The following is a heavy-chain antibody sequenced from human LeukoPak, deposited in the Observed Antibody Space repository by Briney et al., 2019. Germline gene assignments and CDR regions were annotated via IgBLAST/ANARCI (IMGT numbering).Heavy chain of an antibody. Sequence: SETLSLTCTVSGDSISSSYWSWIRQPPGRGLEWIGYVYYTGSSYYNPSLKSRATTSIDMSKNQFSLKLTSMTAADTAVYYCAGYGSGSYYKAFDFWGQGILVTVSS. V-gene: IGHV4-59*01. CDR2: VYYTGSS. D-gene: IGHD3-10*01. CDR1: GDSISSSY. J-gene: IGHJ4*02. CDR3: AGYGSGSYYKAFDF.